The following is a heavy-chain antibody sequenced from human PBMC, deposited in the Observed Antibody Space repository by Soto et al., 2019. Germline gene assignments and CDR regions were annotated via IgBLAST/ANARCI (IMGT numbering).Heavy chain of an antibody. CDR1: DASISRSNW. CDR2: IYHSGNT. V-gene: IGHV4-4*02. J-gene: IGHJ4*02. Sequence: PSETLSLTCAVSDASISRSNWWTWVRQPPGKRLEWIGEIYHSGNTNYNPSLKSRVTMSVDKSKSQFSLNLSSVTAADTAIYYCASKVDTSMGDWGQGTLVTVSS. CDR3: ASKVDTSMGD. D-gene: IGHD5-18*01.